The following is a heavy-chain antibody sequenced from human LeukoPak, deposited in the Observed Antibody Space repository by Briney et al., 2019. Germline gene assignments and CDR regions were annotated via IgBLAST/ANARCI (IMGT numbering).Heavy chain of an antibody. CDR2: ISGSGGST. J-gene: IGHJ4*02. CDR1: GFTFSSYA. V-gene: IGHV3-23*01. Sequence: GGSLRLSCAASGFTFSSYAMSWVRQAPGKGLEWVSAISGSGGSTYYADSVKGRSTISRDNSKNTLYLQMNSLRAEDTAVYYCAKGRPTYYYDSSGYEFDYWGQGTLVTVSS. CDR3: AKGRPTYYYDSSGYEFDY. D-gene: IGHD3-22*01.